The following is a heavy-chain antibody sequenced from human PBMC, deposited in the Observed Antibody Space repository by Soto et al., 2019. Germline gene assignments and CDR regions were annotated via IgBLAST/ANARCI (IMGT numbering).Heavy chain of an antibody. CDR3: AHAYGGRSLY. J-gene: IGHJ4*02. CDR2: IYWDDSK. D-gene: IGHD1-26*01. V-gene: IGHV2-5*02. CDR1: GISLPTDRVG. Sequence: QITLKESGPPLVKPTQTLTLTCTFSGISLPTDRVGVGWIRQPPGKALEWLAVIYWDDSKTYRPSLKSRLTITKDTSKNQVALTMTDMDPVDTATYYCAHAYGGRSLYWGQGTLVTVSS.